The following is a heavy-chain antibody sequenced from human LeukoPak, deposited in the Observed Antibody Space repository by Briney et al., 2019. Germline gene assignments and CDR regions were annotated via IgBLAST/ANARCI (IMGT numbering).Heavy chain of an antibody. CDR2: ISYDGSNK. CDR1: GFTFSSYN. Sequence: GGSLRLFCVASGFTFSSYNMHWVRQAPGKGLEWVAVISYDGSNKYYADSVKGRFTISRDNSKNTLYLQMNSLRAEDTAVYYCVVVTYDGAFDIWGQGTMVTVSS. J-gene: IGHJ3*02. D-gene: IGHD3-22*01. CDR3: VVVTYDGAFDI. V-gene: IGHV3-30*03.